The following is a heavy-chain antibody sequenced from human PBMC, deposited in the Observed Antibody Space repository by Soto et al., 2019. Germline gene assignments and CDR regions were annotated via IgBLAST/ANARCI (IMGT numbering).Heavy chain of an antibody. V-gene: IGHV3-21*01. J-gene: IGHJ4*02. Sequence: GGSLRLSCAASGFSFSRHSMNWVRQAPGKGLEWVSSISPTSEYIYHADSVKGRFTISRDNAKNSLYLQLSSLTSEDTAVYYCARKEYFGSGSFHFDYWGQGSLVTVSS. CDR2: ISPTSEYI. D-gene: IGHD3-10*01. CDR1: GFSFSRHS. CDR3: ARKEYFGSGSFHFDY.